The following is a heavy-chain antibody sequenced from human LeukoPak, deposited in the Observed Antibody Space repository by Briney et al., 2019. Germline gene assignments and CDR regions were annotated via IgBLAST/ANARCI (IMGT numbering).Heavy chain of an antibody. Sequence: PGGSLRLSCAASGFTVRSNYMSWVRQAPGKGLEWVSVIYSGGSTYYADSVKGRFTISRDNSKNTLYLQMNSLRAEDTAVYYCARDYYYDSSGYYYYYMDVWGKGTTVTVS. CDR3: ARDYYYDSSGYYYYYMDV. D-gene: IGHD3-22*01. CDR2: IYSGGST. CDR1: GFTVRSNY. V-gene: IGHV3-53*01. J-gene: IGHJ6*03.